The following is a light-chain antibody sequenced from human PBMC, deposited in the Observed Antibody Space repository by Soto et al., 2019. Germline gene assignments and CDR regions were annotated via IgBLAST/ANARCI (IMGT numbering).Light chain of an antibody. CDR1: QSVSSNY. Sequence: IVLTQSPGTLSLSPGERATPSCRASQSVSSNYLAWYQQKPGQAPRLLIYGASSRATGIPDRFSGSGSGTDFTLAISRLEPEDFAVYYCQQYGTSPGTFGQGTKVDNK. J-gene: IGKJ1*01. V-gene: IGKV3-20*01. CDR3: QQYGTSPGT. CDR2: GAS.